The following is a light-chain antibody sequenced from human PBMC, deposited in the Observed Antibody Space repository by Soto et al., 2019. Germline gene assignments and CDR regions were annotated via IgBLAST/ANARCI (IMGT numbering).Light chain of an antibody. CDR3: QQLDSYPLS. Sequence: IHLTQSPSSLSASVGDRVTITCRASQGISSYLAWYQQQTGTAHKLLIYAASTLKSGVPSRFSGSGSGTDFTLTISSLQPEEFATYSCQQLDSYPLSFGGGTRWIS. J-gene: IGKJ4*01. CDR2: AAS. CDR1: QGISSY. V-gene: IGKV1-9*01.